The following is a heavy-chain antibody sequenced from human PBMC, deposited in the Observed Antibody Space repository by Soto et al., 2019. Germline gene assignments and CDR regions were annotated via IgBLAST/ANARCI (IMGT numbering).Heavy chain of an antibody. D-gene: IGHD2-2*01. J-gene: IGHJ4*02. V-gene: IGHV1-18*01. Sequence: ASVKVSCKASGYTFTSYGISWVRQAPGQGLEWMGWISAYNGNTNYAQKLQGRVTMTTDTSTSTAYMELRSLRSDDTAVYYCARELTSLDPYYFDYWGQGTLVTVSS. CDR3: ARELTSLDPYYFDY. CDR1: GYTFTSYG. CDR2: ISAYNGNT.